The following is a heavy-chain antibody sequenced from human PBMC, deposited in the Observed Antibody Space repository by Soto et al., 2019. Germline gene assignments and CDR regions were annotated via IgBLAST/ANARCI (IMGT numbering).Heavy chain of an antibody. D-gene: IGHD3-10*01. CDR3: ARQYYYGSGSYNAFDI. Sequence: GGSLRLSCAASGFTFSSYWMHWVRQAPGKGLVWVSRINSDGSSTSYADSVKGRFTISRDNAKNTLYLQMNSLRAEDTAMYYCARQYYYGSGSYNAFDIWGQGTMVTVSS. J-gene: IGHJ3*02. CDR2: INSDGSST. CDR1: GFTFSSYW. V-gene: IGHV3-74*01.